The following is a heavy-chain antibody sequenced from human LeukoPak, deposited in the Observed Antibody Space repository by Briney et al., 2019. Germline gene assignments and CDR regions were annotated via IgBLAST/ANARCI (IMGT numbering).Heavy chain of an antibody. CDR1: GFTFDDYA. CDR3: AKSGGAFDI. CDR2: ISGSGGST. D-gene: IGHD1-26*01. J-gene: IGHJ3*02. Sequence: GGSLRLSCAASGFTFDDYAMHWVRQAPGKGLEWVSAISGSGGSTYYADSVKGRFTISRDNSKNTLYLQMNSLRAEDTAVYYCAKSGGAFDIWGQGTMVTVSS. V-gene: IGHV3-23*01.